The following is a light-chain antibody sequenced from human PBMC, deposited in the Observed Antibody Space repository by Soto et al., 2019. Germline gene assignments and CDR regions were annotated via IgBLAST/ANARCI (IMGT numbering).Light chain of an antibody. CDR2: GAS. CDR1: QSVSSD. Sequence: EIVMTQSPVTLSVSPGERATLSCRASQSVSSDLAWYQQKPGQAPRLLLYGASTRATGFPARFSGSGSGTEFDLTVSSLQSQDFAVHYCQQYNNWPLTVGGGTKVEIK. J-gene: IGKJ4*01. CDR3: QQYNNWPLT. V-gene: IGKV3-15*01.